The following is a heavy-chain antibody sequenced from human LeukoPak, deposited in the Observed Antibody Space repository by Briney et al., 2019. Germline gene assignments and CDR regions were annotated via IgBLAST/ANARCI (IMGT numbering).Heavy chain of an antibody. CDR3: ARGQYNYDILTGYPKRYNWFDP. CDR2: IYTSGST. D-gene: IGHD3-9*01. J-gene: IGHJ5*02. Sequence: SETLSLTCTVSGGSISSYYWNWIRQPAGKGLEWIGRIYTSGSTNYNPSLKSRVTMSVDTSKNQFSLKLSSVTAADTAVYYCARGQYNYDILTGYPKRYNWFDPWGQGTLVTVSS. V-gene: IGHV4-4*07. CDR1: GGSISSYY.